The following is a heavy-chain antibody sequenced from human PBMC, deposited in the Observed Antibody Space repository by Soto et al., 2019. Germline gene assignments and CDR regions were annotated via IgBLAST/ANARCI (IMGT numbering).Heavy chain of an antibody. D-gene: IGHD1-26*01. CDR2: ISYDGSNK. J-gene: IGHJ4*02. CDR1: GFTFSSYA. Sequence: QVQLVESGGGVVQPGRSLRLSCAASGFTFSSYAMHWVRQAPGKGLEWVAVISYDGSNKYYADSVKGRFTISRDNSKNTRDLQMNSLRAEDTAVYYCARALVGATGYCFDYWGQGTLVTVSS. CDR3: ARALVGATGYCFDY. V-gene: IGHV3-30-3*01.